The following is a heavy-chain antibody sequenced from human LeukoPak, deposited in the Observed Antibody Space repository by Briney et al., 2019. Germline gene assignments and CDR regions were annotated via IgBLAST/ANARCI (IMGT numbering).Heavy chain of an antibody. Sequence: GAPVKVSCKPSGYTFTGYYIQWVRQAPGQGLEWMGWINPHSGGTNYAPKFQGRVSMTRDTSISTAYMELSRLRSDDTAVYYCARGVVAATFYYYMDVWGQGTLVTVSS. J-gene: IGHJ6*03. CDR3: ARGVVAATFYYYMDV. CDR2: INPHSGGT. D-gene: IGHD2-15*01. V-gene: IGHV1-2*02. CDR1: GYTFTGYY.